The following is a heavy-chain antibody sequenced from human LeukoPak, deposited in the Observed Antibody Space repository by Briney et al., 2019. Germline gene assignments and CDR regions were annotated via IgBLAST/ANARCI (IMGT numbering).Heavy chain of an antibody. J-gene: IGHJ6*02. V-gene: IGHV5-51*01. CDR3: ATTVTKDYYGMDV. CDR2: ICPGDSDT. Sequence: RPGESLKISCKGSGYSFTSYWIGWVRQMPGKGLEWMGIICPGDSDTRYSPSFQGQVTISADKSISTAYLQWSSLKASDTAMYYCATTVTKDYYGMDVWGQGTTVTVSS. CDR1: GYSFTSYW. D-gene: IGHD4-17*01.